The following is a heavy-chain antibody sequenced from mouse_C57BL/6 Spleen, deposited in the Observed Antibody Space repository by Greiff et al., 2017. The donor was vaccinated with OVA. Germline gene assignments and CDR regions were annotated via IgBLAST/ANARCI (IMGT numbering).Heavy chain of an antibody. Sequence: EVMLVESGGGLVQPGGSLKLSCAASGFTFSDYYMYWVRQTPEKRLEWVAYISNGGGSTYYPDTVKGRFTISRDNAKNTLYLQMSRLKSEDTAMYYCAITDFDVWGTGTTVTVSS. CDR1: GFTFSDYY. V-gene: IGHV5-12*01. CDR3: AITDFDV. CDR2: ISNGGGST. J-gene: IGHJ1*03.